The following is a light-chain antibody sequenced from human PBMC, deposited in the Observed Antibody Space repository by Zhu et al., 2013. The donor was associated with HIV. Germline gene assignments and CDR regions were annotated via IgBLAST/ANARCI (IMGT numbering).Light chain of an antibody. V-gene: IGKV2D-29*01. CDR3: MQSIELPRT. Sequence: DVVLTQSPLSLAVTPGQPASMSCASSQTLLHSHGTTFLSWYLQKPGQPPNLLIFEVSKRFSGVPDRFSGSNLGTNFTLTISRVEAEDVGVYYCMQSIELPRTFGQGTRVEIK. J-gene: IGKJ1*01. CDR2: EVS. CDR1: QTLLHSHGTTF.